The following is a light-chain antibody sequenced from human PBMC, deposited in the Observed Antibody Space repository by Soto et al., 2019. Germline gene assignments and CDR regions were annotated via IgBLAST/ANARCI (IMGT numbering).Light chain of an antibody. J-gene: IGLJ1*01. Sequence: QSALTQPPSASGSPGQSVTISCTGTSSDVGGYNVVSWYQQPPGTPPKLIIYKVTQRPSGAPDRFSCYNSGNTAPLTGAGLQADEEAYFYCSSFVGGNNHVFGTGTKLTVL. CDR2: KVT. CDR1: SSDVGGYNV. CDR3: SSFVGGNNHV. V-gene: IGLV2-8*01.